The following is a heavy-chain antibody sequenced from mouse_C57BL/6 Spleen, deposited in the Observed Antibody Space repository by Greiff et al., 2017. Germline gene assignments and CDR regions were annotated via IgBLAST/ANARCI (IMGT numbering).Heavy chain of an antibody. Sequence: ESGPGLVKPSQSLSLTCSVTGYSITSGYYWNWIRQSPGNKLEWMGYISYDGSNNYNPSLKNRISITRDTSKNQFFLKLNSVTTEDTATYYCASHGSYYAMDYWGQGTSVTVSS. CDR2: ISYDGSN. D-gene: IGHD2-2*01. CDR3: ASHGSYYAMDY. J-gene: IGHJ4*01. V-gene: IGHV3-6*01. CDR1: GYSITSGYY.